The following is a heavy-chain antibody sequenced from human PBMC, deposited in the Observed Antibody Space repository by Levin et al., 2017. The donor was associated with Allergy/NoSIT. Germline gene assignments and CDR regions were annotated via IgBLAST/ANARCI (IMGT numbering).Heavy chain of an antibody. Sequence: ASVKVSCKASGYTFSDYFLHWVRQAPGQGLEWMGRINPNTGGTDFAQMFQGRVTMTRDTSSSTAYLEVSRLRSDHTAVYFCSIGGAYADNWFDPWGQGTLVTVSS. V-gene: IGHV1-2*06. D-gene: IGHD4-17*01. J-gene: IGHJ5*02. CDR3: SIGGAYADNWFDP. CDR1: GYTFSDYF. CDR2: INPNTGGT.